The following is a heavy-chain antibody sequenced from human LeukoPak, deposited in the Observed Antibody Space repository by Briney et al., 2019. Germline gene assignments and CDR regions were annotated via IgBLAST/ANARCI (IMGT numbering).Heavy chain of an antibody. CDR3: ARDGYYYYMDV. Sequence: GGSLRLSCAASGFTFSSYAMHWVRQAPGKGLEWVAVISYDGSNKYYADSVKGRFTISRDNSKNTLYLQMNSLRAEDTAVYYCARDGYYYYMDVWGKGTTVTVSS. J-gene: IGHJ6*03. V-gene: IGHV3-30*04. CDR2: ISYDGSNK. CDR1: GFTFSSYA.